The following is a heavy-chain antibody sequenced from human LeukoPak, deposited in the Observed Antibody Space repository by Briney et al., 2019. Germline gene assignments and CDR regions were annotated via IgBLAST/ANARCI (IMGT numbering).Heavy chain of an antibody. CDR1: GFTLSSCG. CDR2: ITYDGITT. J-gene: IGHJ4*02. CDR3: VKEQSSGNYRTADF. D-gene: IGHD3-10*01. Sequence: GTSLRLSCAASGFTLSSCGMHWVRQAPGKGLEWVAVITYDGITTYFDDSVKGRFTISRDTSKSMLYLQMNSLRPVDTAVYYCVKEQSSGNYRTADFWGQGTLVTVSS. V-gene: IGHV3-30*18.